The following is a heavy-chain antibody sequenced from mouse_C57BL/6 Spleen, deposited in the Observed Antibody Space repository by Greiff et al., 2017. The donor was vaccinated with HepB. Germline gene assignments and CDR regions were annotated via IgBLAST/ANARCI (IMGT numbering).Heavy chain of an antibody. CDR3: AAIYYGYAYAMDY. V-gene: IGHV1-7*01. Sequence: QVQLKESGAELAKPGASVKLSCKASGYTFTSYWMHWVKQRPGQGLEWIGYINPSSGYTKYNQKFKDKATLTADKSSSTAYMQLSSLTYEDSAVYYCAAIYYGYAYAMDYWGQGTSVTVSS. J-gene: IGHJ4*01. CDR2: INPSSGYT. D-gene: IGHD2-2*01. CDR1: GYTFTSYW.